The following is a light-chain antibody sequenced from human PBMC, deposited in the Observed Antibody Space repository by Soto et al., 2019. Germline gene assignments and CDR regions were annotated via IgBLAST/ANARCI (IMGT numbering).Light chain of an antibody. CDR1: QSVSSN. CDR2: GAS. J-gene: IGKJ4*01. CDR3: QQYNYWPPLT. Sequence: EIVMTQSPATLSVSPGERATLSCRASQSVSSNFAWYQQKPGQAPRLLIYGASTRATGIPARFSGSGSGTEFTLTISSLQSEDFAVYYCQQYNYWPPLTFGGGTKVEIK. V-gene: IGKV3-15*01.